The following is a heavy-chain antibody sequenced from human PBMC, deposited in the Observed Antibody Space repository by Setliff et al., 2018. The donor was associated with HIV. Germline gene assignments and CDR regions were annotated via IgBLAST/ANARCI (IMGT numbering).Heavy chain of an antibody. CDR1: GGTFSSYA. D-gene: IGHD6-19*01. V-gene: IGHV1-69*10. CDR2: IIPILGIA. Sequence: GASVKVSCKASGGTFSSYAISWVRQAPGQGLEWMGGIIPILGIANYAQKFQGRVTITADESTSTAYMELSSLRSDDTAVYYCARDRGIAVAGDSFDYWGQGTLVTVSS. CDR3: ARDRGIAVAGDSFDY. J-gene: IGHJ4*02.